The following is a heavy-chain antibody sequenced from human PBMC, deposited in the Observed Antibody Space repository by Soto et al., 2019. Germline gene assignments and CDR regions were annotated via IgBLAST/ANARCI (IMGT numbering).Heavy chain of an antibody. CDR1: GYTFTSYG. D-gene: IGHD3-10*01. CDR3: ARDNPPLGY. Sequence: QVQLVQSGAEVKKPGASVKVSCKASGYTFTSYGISWVRQAPGQGLEWMGWISAYNGNTNYAQKLQGRVTMTTDTXXXXXXXXXXXXXXXXXXXYYCARDNPPLGYWGQGTLVTVSS. J-gene: IGHJ4*02. V-gene: IGHV1-18*01. CDR2: ISAYNGNT.